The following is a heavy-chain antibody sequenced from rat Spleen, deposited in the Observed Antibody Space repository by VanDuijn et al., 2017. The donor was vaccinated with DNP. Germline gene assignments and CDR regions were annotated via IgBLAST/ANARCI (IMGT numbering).Heavy chain of an antibody. J-gene: IGHJ2*01. CDR1: GFPFSDYD. D-gene: IGHD1-9*01. V-gene: IGHV5-27*01. CDR2: ISASGGST. CDR3: TTESTYYGYFDY. Sequence: EVQLVESGGGLVQPGRSLRLSCAASGFPFSDYDMAWVRQAPTKGLEWVTTISASGGSTSYRDSVKGRFTISRDNAKSTLYLQMDSLRSEDTATYYCTTESTYYGYFDYWGQGVMVTVSS.